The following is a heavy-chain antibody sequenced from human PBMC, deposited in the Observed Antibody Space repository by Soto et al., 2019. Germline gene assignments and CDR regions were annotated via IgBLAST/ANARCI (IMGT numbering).Heavy chain of an antibody. J-gene: IGHJ4*02. D-gene: IGHD7-27*01. V-gene: IGHV4-34*01. CDR2: INQSGSI. CDR1: GGLISGYY. CDR3: ARGWGRIFDY. Sequence: QVQLQQWGAGLLKPSETLSLTCAVYGGLISGYYWSWIRQPPGKGLEWIGEINQSGSIIYNPSLKSRVTISVDTSKNQFSLKLSSVTAADTAVYYCARGWGRIFDYWGQGSLVTVSS.